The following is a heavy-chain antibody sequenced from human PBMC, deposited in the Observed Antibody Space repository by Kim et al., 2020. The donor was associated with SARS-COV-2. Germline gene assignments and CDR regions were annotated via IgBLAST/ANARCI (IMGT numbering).Heavy chain of an antibody. J-gene: IGHJ3*02. CDR3: ARDSLYLARGIRVGAYDI. V-gene: IGHV3-11*01. Sequence: VEGRFTISRDNAKNSLYLQMHSLRAEDTAVYYCARDSLYLARGIRVGAYDIWGQGTMVTVSS.